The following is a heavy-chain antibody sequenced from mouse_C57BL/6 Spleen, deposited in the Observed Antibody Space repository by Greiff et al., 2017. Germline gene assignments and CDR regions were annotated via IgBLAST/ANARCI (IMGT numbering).Heavy chain of an antibody. CDR3: ARDWAVYAMDY. CDR1: GFTFSDYG. J-gene: IGHJ4*01. Sequence: EVQVVESGGGLVKPGGSLKLSCAASGFTFSDYGMHWVRQAPEKGLEWVAYISSGSSTIYYADTVKGRFTISRDNAKNTLFLQMTSLRSEDTAMYYCARDWAVYAMDYWGQGTSVTVSS. D-gene: IGHD4-1*01. CDR2: ISSGSSTI. V-gene: IGHV5-17*01.